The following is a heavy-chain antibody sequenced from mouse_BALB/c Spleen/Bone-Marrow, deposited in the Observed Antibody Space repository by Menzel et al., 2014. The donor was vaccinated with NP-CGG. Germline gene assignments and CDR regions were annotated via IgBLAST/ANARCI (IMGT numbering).Heavy chain of an antibody. CDR1: GYTFTSYV. J-gene: IGHJ1*01. D-gene: IGHD1-1*01. V-gene: IGHV1-14*01. CDR2: INPYNDGT. CDR3: ARRDYYGSSFYWYFDV. Sequence: SGPELVKPGASVKMSCKASGYTFTSYVMHWVKRKPGQGLEWIGYINPYNDGTKYNEKFKGKATLTSDKSSSTAYMELSSLTSEDSAVYYCARRDYYGSSFYWYFDVWGAGTTVTVSS.